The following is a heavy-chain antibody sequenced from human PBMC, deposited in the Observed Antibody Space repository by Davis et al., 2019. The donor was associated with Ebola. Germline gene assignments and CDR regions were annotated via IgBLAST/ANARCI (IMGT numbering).Heavy chain of an antibody. Sequence: ASVKVSCKASGYTFTSYYMHWVRQAPGQRLEWMGWINAGNGNTKYSQKFQGRVTITRDTSASTAYMELSSLRSEDTAVYYCARDWRRYYYGSGSSNLIDYWGQGTLVTVSS. CDR3: ARDWRRYYYGSGSSNLIDY. CDR2: INAGNGNT. J-gene: IGHJ4*02. V-gene: IGHV1-3*01. D-gene: IGHD3-10*01. CDR1: GYTFTSYY.